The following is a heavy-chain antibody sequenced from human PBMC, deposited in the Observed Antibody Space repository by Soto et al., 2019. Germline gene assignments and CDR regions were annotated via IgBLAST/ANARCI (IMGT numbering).Heavy chain of an antibody. CDR3: TRDMDYGDRAFGDY. CDR1: GFTFSTFA. J-gene: IGHJ4*02. V-gene: IGHV3-30-3*01. Sequence: GGSLRLSCAASGFTFSTFALYWVRQAPGKGLEWVAVISYDGSKKYYADSVRGRFTISRDNSKNTLYLQMNGLRTEDSALYYCTRDMDYGDRAFGDYWGQGTLVTVSS. CDR2: ISYDGSKK. D-gene: IGHD4-17*01.